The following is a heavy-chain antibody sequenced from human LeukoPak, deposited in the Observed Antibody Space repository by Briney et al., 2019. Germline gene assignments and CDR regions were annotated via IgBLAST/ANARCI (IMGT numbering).Heavy chain of an antibody. Sequence: PGGSLRLSCAASGFTFSSYEMNWVRQAPGKGLEWVSSISTSSSYLYYTDSVKGRFTVSRDNARTSLYLQMNSLRAEDTAVYYCAMGVRGVITLFGGMDVWGKGTTVTVSS. CDR1: GFTFSSYE. D-gene: IGHD3-10*01. CDR3: AMGVRGVITLFGGMDV. CDR2: ISTSSSYL. V-gene: IGHV3-21*01. J-gene: IGHJ6*04.